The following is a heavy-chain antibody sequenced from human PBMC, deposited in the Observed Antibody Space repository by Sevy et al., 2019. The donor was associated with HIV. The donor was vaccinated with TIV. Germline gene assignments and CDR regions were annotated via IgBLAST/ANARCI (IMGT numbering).Heavy chain of an antibody. CDR3: AKSGLRFLEWLFPSY. Sequence: GGSLRLSCAASGFTFSSYGMHWVRQAPGKGLEWVADISYDGSNKYYADSVKGRFTISRDNSKNTLYLQMNSLRAEDTAVYYCAKSGLRFLEWLFPSYWGQGTLVTVSS. CDR2: ISYDGSNK. J-gene: IGHJ4*02. D-gene: IGHD3-3*01. CDR1: GFTFSSYG. V-gene: IGHV3-30*18.